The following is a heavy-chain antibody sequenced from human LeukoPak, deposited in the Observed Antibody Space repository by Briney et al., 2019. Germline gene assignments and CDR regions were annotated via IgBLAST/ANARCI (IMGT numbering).Heavy chain of an antibody. CDR1: GFTFSSYE. J-gene: IGHJ3*01. Sequence: TGGSLRLSCAPSGFTFSSYEMNWVRQAPGKALEWVSSINSGNNYIYYADSVKGRFTISRDNAKNSLFLQMNSLRADDTAVYSCARVLLGMSAFDLWGQGTMVSVSS. CDR3: ARVLLGMSAFDL. V-gene: IGHV3-21*06. D-gene: IGHD3-9*01. CDR2: INSGNNYI.